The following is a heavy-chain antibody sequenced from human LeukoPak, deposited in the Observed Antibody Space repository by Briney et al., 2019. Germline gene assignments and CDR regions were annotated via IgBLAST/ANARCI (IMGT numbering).Heavy chain of an antibody. Sequence: PGGSLRLSCAASGFTFSSYDMSWVRQAPGKGLEWVSTISGSGSSTYYADSVKGRFTISRDNSKNTLYFQMNSLRAEDTAVYYCARPRSGSYYDAFDIWGQGTMVTVSS. CDR3: ARPRSGSYYDAFDI. J-gene: IGHJ3*02. CDR1: GFTFSSYD. V-gene: IGHV3-23*01. CDR2: ISGSGSST. D-gene: IGHD3-10*01.